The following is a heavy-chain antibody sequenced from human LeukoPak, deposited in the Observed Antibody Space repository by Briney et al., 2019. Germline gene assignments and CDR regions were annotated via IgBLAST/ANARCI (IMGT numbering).Heavy chain of an antibody. V-gene: IGHV1-69*04. CDR3: ARDRDGYSMNFDY. CDR2: IIPILGIA. Sequence: VASVKVSCKASGGTFSSYAISWVRQAPGQGLEWMGRIIPILGIANYAQKFQGRVTITADKSTSTAYMELSSLRSEDTAVYYCARDRDGYSMNFDYWGQGTLVTVSS. D-gene: IGHD5-24*01. CDR1: GGTFSSYA. J-gene: IGHJ4*02.